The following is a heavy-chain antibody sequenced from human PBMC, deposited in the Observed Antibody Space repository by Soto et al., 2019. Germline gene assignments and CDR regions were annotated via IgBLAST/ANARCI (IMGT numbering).Heavy chain of an antibody. J-gene: IGHJ6*02. CDR3: ATAVHGSYYYYGMDV. V-gene: IGHV3-23*01. CDR2: ISGSGGST. Sequence: EVQLLESGGGLVQPGGSLRLSCAASGFTFSSYAMSWVRQAPGKGLEWVSAISGSGGSTYYADSVKGRFTISRDNSKNTLYLQMNSLRVEDTGVYYCATAVHGSYYYYGMDVWGQGTTVTVSS. CDR1: GFTFSSYA.